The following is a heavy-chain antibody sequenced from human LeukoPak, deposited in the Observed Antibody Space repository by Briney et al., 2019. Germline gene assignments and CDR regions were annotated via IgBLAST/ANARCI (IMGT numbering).Heavy chain of an antibody. CDR1: GGTFSSYA. Sequence: EASVKVSCKASGGTFSSYAISWVRQAPGQGLEWMGGIIPIFGTANYAQKFQGRVTITADESTSTAYMELSSLRSEDTAVYYCARGGRAYYDFWSAIRSGMDVWGQGTTVTVSS. D-gene: IGHD3-3*01. CDR3: ARGGRAYYDFWSAIRSGMDV. V-gene: IGHV1-69*13. J-gene: IGHJ6*02. CDR2: IIPIFGTA.